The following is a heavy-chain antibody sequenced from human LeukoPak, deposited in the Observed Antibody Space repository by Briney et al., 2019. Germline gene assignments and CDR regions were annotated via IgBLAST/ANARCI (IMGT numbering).Heavy chain of an antibody. Sequence: PGGSLRLSCAASGFTFSSYSMNWVRQAPGKGPEWVSYISSSSSTIYYADSVKGRFTISRDNAKNSLYLQMNSLRAEDTAVYYCARELHSSGWHWGQGTLVTVSS. CDR1: GFTFSSYS. J-gene: IGHJ4*02. D-gene: IGHD6-19*01. CDR3: ARELHSSGWH. CDR2: ISSSSSTI. V-gene: IGHV3-48*01.